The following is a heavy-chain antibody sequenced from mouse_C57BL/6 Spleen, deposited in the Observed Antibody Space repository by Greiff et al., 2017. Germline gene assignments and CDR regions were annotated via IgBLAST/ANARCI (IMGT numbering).Heavy chain of an antibody. CDR3: ARQGVFDY. Sequence: EVKLMESGGDLVKPGGSLKLSCAASGFTFSSYGMSWVRQTPDKRLEWVATISSGGSYTYYPDSVKGRFTISRDNAKNTLYLQMSSLKSEDTAMYYCARQGVFDYWGQGTTLTVSS. CDR1: GFTFSSYG. V-gene: IGHV5-6*01. J-gene: IGHJ2*01. CDR2: ISSGGSYT.